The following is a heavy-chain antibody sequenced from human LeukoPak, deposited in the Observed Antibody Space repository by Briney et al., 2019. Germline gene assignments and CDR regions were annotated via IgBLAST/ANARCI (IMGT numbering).Heavy chain of an antibody. CDR3: AKDYYDSSGYYHDAFDI. D-gene: IGHD3-22*01. J-gene: IGHJ3*02. Sequence: PGGSLRLSCAASGFTFSSYAMNWVRQAPGKGLEWVAFISSSSNYIYYADSVKGRFTISRDNSKNTLYLQMNSLRAEDTAVYYCAKDYYDSSGYYHDAFDIWGQGTMVTVSS. CDR1: GFTFSSYA. V-gene: IGHV3-21*01. CDR2: ISSSSNYI.